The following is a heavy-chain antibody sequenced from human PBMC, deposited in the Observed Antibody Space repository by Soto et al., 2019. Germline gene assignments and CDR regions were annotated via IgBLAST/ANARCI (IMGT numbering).Heavy chain of an antibody. CDR1: GFSFSDYY. CDR3: ARGKALYDY. V-gene: IGHV3-11*01. Sequence: PGWSLRLSCAASGFSFSDYYMSWIRQAPGKGLEWVSYIRSSDNTRYYADSVKGRFTISRDNAKKSLYLQMNSLRAEDTAVYYFARGKALYDYWGQVNLVILSS. CDR2: IRSSDNTR. J-gene: IGHJ4*02.